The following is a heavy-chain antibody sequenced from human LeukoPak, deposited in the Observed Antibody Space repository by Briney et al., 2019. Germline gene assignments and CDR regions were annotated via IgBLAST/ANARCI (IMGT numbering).Heavy chain of an antibody. D-gene: IGHD6-13*01. Sequence: GGSLRLSCAASGFTFSSYGMHWVRRAPGKGLEWVAVIWYDGSNKYYADSVKGRFTISRDNSKNTLFLQMNSLRAEDTAVYYCARGVYRSSSSFDYWGQGTLVTVSS. V-gene: IGHV3-33*01. CDR2: IWYDGSNK. CDR1: GFTFSSYG. CDR3: ARGVYRSSSSFDY. J-gene: IGHJ4*02.